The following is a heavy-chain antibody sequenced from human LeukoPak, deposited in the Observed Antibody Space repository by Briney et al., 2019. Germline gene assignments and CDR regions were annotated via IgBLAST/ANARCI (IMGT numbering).Heavy chain of an antibody. CDR1: GFIFDDFT. J-gene: IGHJ4*01. CDR2: ISWDGRST. CDR3: LKDMRAARGAGGGVGPAAPFDY. V-gene: IGHV3-43*01. Sequence: PGGSLRLSCAASGFIFDDFTIHWVRQTPGKGLEWVSLISWDGRSTYHADSVKGRFTISRDNNKNSLYLQMNSLTTEDTALYYWLKDMRAARGAGGGVGPAAPFDYWGQGTRVTVSS. D-gene: IGHD2-8*02.